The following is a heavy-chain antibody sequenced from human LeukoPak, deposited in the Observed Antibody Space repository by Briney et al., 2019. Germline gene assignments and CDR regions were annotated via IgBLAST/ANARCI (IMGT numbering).Heavy chain of an antibody. J-gene: IGHJ4*02. CDR1: W. D-gene: IGHD4-11*01. V-gene: IGHV4-4*02. CDR3: AAGGGSYYSNPFDY. Sequence: WMGWVRQPPGKGLEWIGEINHSGSTYYNPSLKSRVTISVDRSKNQFSLKLSSVTAADTAVYYCAAGGGSYYSNPFDYWGQGTLVTVSS. CDR2: INHSGST.